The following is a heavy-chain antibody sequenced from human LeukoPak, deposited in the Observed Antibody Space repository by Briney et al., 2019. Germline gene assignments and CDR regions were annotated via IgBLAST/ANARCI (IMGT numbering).Heavy chain of an antibody. D-gene: IGHD3-16*02. V-gene: IGHV3-21*01. Sequence: GGSLRLSCAASGFTFSNYSMNWVRQAPGKGLEWVSSISSSSSYIYYADSVKGRFTISRDNAKNSLYLQMNSLRAEDTAVYYCARGNYDYVWGSYRSPSFDYWGQGTLVTVSS. J-gene: IGHJ4*02. CDR1: GFTFSNYS. CDR2: ISSSSSYI. CDR3: ARGNYDYVWGSYRSPSFDY.